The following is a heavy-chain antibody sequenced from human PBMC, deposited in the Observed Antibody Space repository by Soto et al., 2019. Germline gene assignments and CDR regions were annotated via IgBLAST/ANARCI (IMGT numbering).Heavy chain of an antibody. D-gene: IGHD4-4*01. CDR2: IYYSGST. CDR1: GGSISSYY. CDR3: ARLLTVTTYYFDY. Sequence: SETLSLTCTVSGGSISSYYWSWIRQPPGKGLEWIGYIYYSGSTNYNPSLKSRVTISLDTSKNQFSLKLSSVTAADTAVYYCARLLTVTTYYFDYWGQGTLVTVSS. J-gene: IGHJ4*02. V-gene: IGHV4-59*01.